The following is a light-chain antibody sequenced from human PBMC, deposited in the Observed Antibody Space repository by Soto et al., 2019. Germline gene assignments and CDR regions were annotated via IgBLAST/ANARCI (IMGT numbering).Light chain of an antibody. CDR2: AAS. Sequence: DIQMTQSPSSLCTSVGYRVTMTCRASQGISTFLNWYQQKPGKAPRLLIYAASRLQSGVPARFSGSGAETDFTLTITSLQPEDFGIYYCQQSYATVRTFGGGTKV. CDR1: QGISTF. J-gene: IGKJ4*01. V-gene: IGKV1-39*01. CDR3: QQSYATVRT.